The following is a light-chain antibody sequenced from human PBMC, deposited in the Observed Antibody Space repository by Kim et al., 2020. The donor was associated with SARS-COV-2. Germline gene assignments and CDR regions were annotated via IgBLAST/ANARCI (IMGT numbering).Light chain of an antibody. Sequence: PGERATLSCRASQSVSSYLAWYQQKPGQAPRLLTYVASNRATSIPARFSGSGSGTDFTLTISSLEPEVFAVYYCQQRSNWPPGGAFTFGPGTKVDIK. CDR3: QQRSNWPPGGAFT. J-gene: IGKJ3*01. V-gene: IGKV3-11*01. CDR2: VAS. CDR1: QSVSSY.